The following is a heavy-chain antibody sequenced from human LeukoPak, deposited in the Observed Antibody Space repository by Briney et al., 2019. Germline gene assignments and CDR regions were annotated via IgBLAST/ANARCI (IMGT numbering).Heavy chain of an antibody. CDR1: GFTFSSYA. Sequence: GGSLRLSCAASGFTFSSYAMHWVRQAPGKGLEWVAVISYDGSNKYYADSVKGRFTISRDNSKNTLYLQMNSLRAEDTVVYYCARDWGEYDFWSGYYYYGMDVWGQGTTVTVSS. V-gene: IGHV3-30-3*01. CDR3: ARDWGEYDFWSGYYYYGMDV. CDR2: ISYDGSNK. J-gene: IGHJ6*02. D-gene: IGHD3-3*01.